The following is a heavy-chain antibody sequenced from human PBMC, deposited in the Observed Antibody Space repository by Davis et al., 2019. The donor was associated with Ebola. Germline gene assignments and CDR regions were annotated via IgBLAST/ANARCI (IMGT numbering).Heavy chain of an antibody. Sequence: PSETLSLTCTVSGGSIFSSSYYWNWIRQSPGQGFAWFGTIHYSGTTNYNPSLKSRISMSVDTSKNQFYLKLRSVTAADTAVYYCARWTSTVLGWYFDFWGRGILVSVSS. CDR3: ARWTSTVLGWYFDF. J-gene: IGHJ2*01. CDR1: GGSIFSSSYY. V-gene: IGHV4-39*07. D-gene: IGHD4-17*01. CDR2: IHYSGTT.